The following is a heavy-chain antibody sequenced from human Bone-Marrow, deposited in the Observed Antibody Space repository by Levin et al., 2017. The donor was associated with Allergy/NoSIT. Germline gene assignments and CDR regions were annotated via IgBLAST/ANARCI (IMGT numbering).Heavy chain of an antibody. Sequence: GGSLRLSCAASGFTFSSYAMHWVRQAPGKGLEWVAVISYDGSNKYYADSVKGRFTISRDNSKNTLYLQMNSLRAEDTAVYYCARDPPPSARWDWYFDLWGRGTLVTVSS. CDR2: ISYDGSNK. D-gene: IGHD5-24*01. J-gene: IGHJ2*01. CDR3: ARDPPPSARWDWYFDL. CDR1: GFTFSSYA. V-gene: IGHV3-30*04.